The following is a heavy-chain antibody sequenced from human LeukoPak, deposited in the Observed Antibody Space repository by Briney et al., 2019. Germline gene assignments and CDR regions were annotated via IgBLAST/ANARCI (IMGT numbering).Heavy chain of an antibody. CDR1: GYSISSGYY. D-gene: IGHD3-9*01. V-gene: IGHV4-38-2*02. J-gene: IGHJ4*02. CDR2: IYHSGST. Sequence: SETLSLTCTVSGYSISSGYYWGWIRQPPGKGLEWIGSIYHSGSTYYNPSLKSRVTISVDTSKNQFSLQLSSVTAADTAVYYCARAGPYYDILTGYSLFDYWGQGTLVTVSS. CDR3: ARAGPYYDILTGYSLFDY.